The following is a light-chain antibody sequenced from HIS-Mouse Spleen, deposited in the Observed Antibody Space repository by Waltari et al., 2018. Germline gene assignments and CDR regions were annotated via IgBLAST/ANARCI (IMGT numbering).Light chain of an antibody. V-gene: IGLV3-21*03. CDR3: QVWGSSSDHVV. CDR2: DDS. Sequence: SYVLTQPPSVSVAPGKTARITWGGNNIGSKSVHWYQQKPGQAPVLVVYDDSDRPSGIPERFSGSNSGNTATLTISRVEAGDEADYYCQVWGSSSDHVVFGGGTKLTVL. CDR1: NIGSKS. J-gene: IGLJ2*01.